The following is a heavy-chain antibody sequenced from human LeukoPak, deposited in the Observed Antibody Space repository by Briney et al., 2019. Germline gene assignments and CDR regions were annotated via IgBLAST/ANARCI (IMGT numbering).Heavy chain of an antibody. CDR2: ISSCGSVT. J-gene: IGHJ3*02. CDR3: ARPGITAFDI. Sequence: GGSLRLSCVASGFTLSSHNINWVRQAPGKGLEWVSHISSCGSVTYYGDSVKGRITISRDNAKNSVSLYMNSLRAEDSAVYYCARPGITAFDIWGQGTMVTVSS. CDR1: GFTLSSHN. V-gene: IGHV3-48*01. D-gene: IGHD3-10*01.